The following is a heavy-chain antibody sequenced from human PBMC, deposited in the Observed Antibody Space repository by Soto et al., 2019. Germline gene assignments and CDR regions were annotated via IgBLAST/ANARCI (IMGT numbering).Heavy chain of an antibody. D-gene: IGHD1-26*01. CDR3: ASGSRWEPVDS. CDR1: GGSISSYY. J-gene: IGHJ4*02. CDR2: IYYSGST. V-gene: IGHV4-59*08. Sequence: PSETLSLTCTVSGGSISSYYWSWIRQPPGKGLEWIGYIYYSGSTNYNPSLKSRVTLSVDTSKNQFSLRLNSVTAADTAVFFCASGSRWEPVDSWGQGTLVTVSS.